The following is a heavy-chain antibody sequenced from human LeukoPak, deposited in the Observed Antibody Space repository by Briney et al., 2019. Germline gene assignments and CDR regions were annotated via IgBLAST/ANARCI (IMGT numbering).Heavy chain of an antibody. J-gene: IGHJ4*02. Sequence: VKVSCKASGYTFTGYYMHWVRQAPGQGLEWMGWINPNSGGTNYAQKFQGRVTMTRDTSISTAYMELSRLRSDDTAVYYCARVGRRAAAGTPFDYWGQGTLVTVSS. CDR2: INPNSGGT. D-gene: IGHD6-13*01. CDR1: GYTFTGYY. CDR3: ARVGRRAAAGTPFDY. V-gene: IGHV1-2*02.